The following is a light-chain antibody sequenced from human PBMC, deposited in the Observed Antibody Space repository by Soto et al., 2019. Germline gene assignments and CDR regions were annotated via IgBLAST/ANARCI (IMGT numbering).Light chain of an antibody. V-gene: IGKV3-15*01. CDR2: GAS. CDR1: QSVSIN. CDR3: PEYGNWPPEGT. J-gene: IGKJ1*01. Sequence: TVLTQSPATLSVSPGERASLSCRASQSVSINLAWYQQKPGQAPRLLIYGASTRATGIPARFSGSGSGTEFTLTSNSLQSEDFAVYYCPEYGNWPPEGTFGQGTKVEV.